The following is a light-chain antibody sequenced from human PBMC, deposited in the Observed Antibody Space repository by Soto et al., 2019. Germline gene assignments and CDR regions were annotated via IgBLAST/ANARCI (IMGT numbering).Light chain of an antibody. Sequence: EIVMTQSPATLSLSPGERAILSCRASQSVGSYLAWYQQKPDQAPRLLIYDASKRASGIPVRFSGSGSGTDFTLTISRLEPEDFAVYYCQQRTNWVFTFGPGTRVDFK. J-gene: IGKJ3*01. CDR2: DAS. V-gene: IGKV3-11*01. CDR1: QSVGSY. CDR3: QQRTNWVFT.